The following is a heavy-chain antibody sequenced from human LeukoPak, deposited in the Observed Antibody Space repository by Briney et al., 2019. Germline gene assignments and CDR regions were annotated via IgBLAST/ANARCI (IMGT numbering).Heavy chain of an antibody. CDR1: GGTFSSYA. V-gene: IGHV1-69*13. Sequence: ASVKVSCKASGGTFSSYAISWVRQAPGQGLEWMGGIIPIFGTANYAQKFQGRVTITADESTSTAYMELSSLRSEDTAVYYCASRVVVPAAMVWGDYYYGMDVWGKGTTVTVSS. D-gene: IGHD2-2*01. CDR3: ASRVVVPAAMVWGDYYYGMDV. CDR2: IIPIFGTA. J-gene: IGHJ6*04.